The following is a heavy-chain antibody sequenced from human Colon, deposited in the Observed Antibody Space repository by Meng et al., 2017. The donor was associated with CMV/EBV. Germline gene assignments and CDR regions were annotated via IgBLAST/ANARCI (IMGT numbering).Heavy chain of an antibody. J-gene: IGHJ4*01. CDR2: ISAYNGDT. Sequence: ASVKVSCKASGYTFTSYGISWVRQAPGQGLEWMGWISAYNGDTNYAQKLQGRVTMTTDTSTSTAYMELRSLRSDDTAVYYCARNRADGDYSSHWGQGTLVTVSS. V-gene: IGHV1-18*01. CDR3: ARNRADGDYSSH. CDR1: GYTFTSYG. D-gene: IGHD4-17*01.